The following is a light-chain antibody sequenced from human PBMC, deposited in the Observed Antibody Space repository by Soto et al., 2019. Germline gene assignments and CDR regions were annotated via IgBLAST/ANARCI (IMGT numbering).Light chain of an antibody. J-gene: IGKJ1*01. CDR1: QSISNW. V-gene: IGKV1-5*01. CDR2: HAS. Sequence: DIQMTQSPSTLSGSVGDRVTITCRASQSISNWLAWYQQKPGTAPKVLIYHASNLQSGFPSRFGGSGSGTDFTLTISSLQPEDFATYYCQQTYSTPQTFGQGTKVDIK. CDR3: QQTYSTPQT.